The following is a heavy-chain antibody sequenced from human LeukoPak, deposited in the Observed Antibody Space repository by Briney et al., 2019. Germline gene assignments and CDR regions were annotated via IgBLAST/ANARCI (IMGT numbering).Heavy chain of an antibody. Sequence: SETLSLTCTVSGGSIRSSYYYWGWIRQPPGKGLEWIGSIYDSGSTYYNPSLKSRVTISVDRSKNQFSLKLSSVTAADTAVYYCARATYLMLDYWGQGTLVTVSS. CDR3: ARATYLMLDY. D-gene: IGHD5-12*01. CDR2: IYDSGST. V-gene: IGHV4-39*07. J-gene: IGHJ4*02. CDR1: GGSIRSSYYY.